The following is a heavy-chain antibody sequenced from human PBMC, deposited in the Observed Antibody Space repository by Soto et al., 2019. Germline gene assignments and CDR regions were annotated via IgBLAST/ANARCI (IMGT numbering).Heavy chain of an antibody. CDR3: TGKGRGGVDRDY. CDR2: INPNSGGT. V-gene: IGHV1-2*02. CDR1: GYTFTGYY. Sequence: QVQLVQSGAEVKKPGASVKVSCKASGYTFTGYYMHWVRQAPGQGLEWMGWINPNSGGTNYAQKFRGRDTMTREPPTTKANRGRGGLGSDDTAGYSCTGKGRGGVDRDYWGQGTLVTVSS. D-gene: IGHD3-10*01. J-gene: IGHJ4*02.